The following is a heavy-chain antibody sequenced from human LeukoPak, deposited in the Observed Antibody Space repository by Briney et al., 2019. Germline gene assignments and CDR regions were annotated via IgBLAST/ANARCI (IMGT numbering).Heavy chain of an antibody. J-gene: IGHJ6*03. CDR1: GGSISSYY. Sequence: PSETLSLTCTVSGGSISSYYWSWIRQPPGKGLEWIGYIYYSGSTNYNPSLKSRVTISVDTSKNQFSLKLSSVTAADTAVYYCARGPPDFDLPMDVWGKGTTVTVSS. CDR3: ARGPPDFDLPMDV. V-gene: IGHV4-59*12. D-gene: IGHD3-3*01. CDR2: IYYSGST.